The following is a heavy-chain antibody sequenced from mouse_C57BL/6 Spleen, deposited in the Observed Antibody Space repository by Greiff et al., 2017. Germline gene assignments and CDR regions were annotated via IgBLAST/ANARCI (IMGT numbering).Heavy chain of an antibody. CDR3: ARLTGTKGRFAY. J-gene: IGHJ3*01. CDR1: GYTFTDYY. D-gene: IGHD4-1*01. V-gene: IGHV1-75*01. CDR2: IFPGSGST. Sequence: QVQLQQSGPELVKPGASVKISCKASGYTFTDYYINWVKQRPGQGLEWIGWIFPGSGSTYYNEKFKGKAPLTVAKSSSTAYMLLSSLTSEDSAVYFCARLTGTKGRFAYWGQGTLVTVSA.